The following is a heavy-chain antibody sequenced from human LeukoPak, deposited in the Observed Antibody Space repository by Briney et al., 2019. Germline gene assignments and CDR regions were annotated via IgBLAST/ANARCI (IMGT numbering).Heavy chain of an antibody. CDR3: ARGRQTSNWYYFDY. J-gene: IGHJ4*02. CDR2: IKEDGSAT. D-gene: IGHD6-13*01. V-gene: IGHV3-7*02. CDR1: GFTFSTYW. Sequence: PGGSLRLSCAASGFTFSTYWMTWVRQAPGKGPEWVANIKEDGSATYYVDSVKGRFTISRDNAKKSLYLQMNSLRAEDTAVYYCARGRQTSNWYYFDYWGQGTLVTVSS.